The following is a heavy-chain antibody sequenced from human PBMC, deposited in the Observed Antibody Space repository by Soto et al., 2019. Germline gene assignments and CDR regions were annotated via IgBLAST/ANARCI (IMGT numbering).Heavy chain of an antibody. V-gene: IGHV3-15*01. CDR1: GFTFSNAW. CDR2: IKSKTDGGTT. D-gene: IGHD3-10*01. CDR3: TKADTLSLWFGEFNGMDV. Sequence: KPGGSLRLSCAASGFTFSNAWMSWVRQAPGKGLEWVGRIKSKTDGGTTDYAAPVKGRFTISRDDSKNTLYLQMNSLKTEDKAAYHCTKADTLSLWFGEFNGMDVWGQAKTVNVSS. J-gene: IGHJ6*02.